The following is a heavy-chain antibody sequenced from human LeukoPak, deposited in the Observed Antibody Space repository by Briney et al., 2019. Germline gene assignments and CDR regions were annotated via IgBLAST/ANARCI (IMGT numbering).Heavy chain of an antibody. J-gene: IGHJ6*03. Sequence: PGGPLRLSCAASGFTFSSYERNWGRQAPGKGLEWVSYISSSGSTIYYADSVKGRFTISRDKAKNSLYLQMNSLRAEDTALYYCARDPGYYMDVWGKGTTVTVSS. CDR2: ISSSGSTI. CDR1: GFTFSSYE. V-gene: IGHV3-48*03. CDR3: ARDPGYYMDV.